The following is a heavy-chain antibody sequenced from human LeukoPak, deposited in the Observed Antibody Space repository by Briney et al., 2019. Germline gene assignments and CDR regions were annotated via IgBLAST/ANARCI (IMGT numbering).Heavy chain of an antibody. V-gene: IGHV6-1*01. CDR2: TYHRSKWYN. J-gene: IGHJ4*02. CDR1: GDSVSSNSAA. Sequence: SQTLSLTCAISGDSVSSNSAAWNWIRQSPSRGLEWLGRTYHRSKWYNDYAVSVERRITINPDTSKNQFSLQLNSVTPDDTAVYYCTRSLTYYFDYWGQGTLVTVSS. CDR3: TRSLTYYFDY.